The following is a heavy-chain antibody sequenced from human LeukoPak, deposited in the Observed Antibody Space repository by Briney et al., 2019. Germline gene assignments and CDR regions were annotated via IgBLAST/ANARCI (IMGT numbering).Heavy chain of an antibody. V-gene: IGHV4-59*01. CDR1: GGSISSYY. D-gene: IGHD3-22*01. Sequence: PSETLSLTCTVSGGSISSYYWSWIRQPPGKGLEWIGYIYYGGSTNYNPSLKSRVTISVDTSKNQFSLKLSSVTAADTAVYYCAKGGGYYYDSSGPFGYWGQGTLVTVSS. CDR3: AKGGGYYYDSSGPFGY. J-gene: IGHJ4*02. CDR2: IYYGGST.